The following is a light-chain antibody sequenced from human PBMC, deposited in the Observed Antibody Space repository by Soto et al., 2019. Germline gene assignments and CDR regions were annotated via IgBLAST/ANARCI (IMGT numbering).Light chain of an antibody. CDR2: DVI. V-gene: IGLV2-14*01. J-gene: IGLJ1*01. CDR3: SSYTSSHTYV. Sequence: QSVRTQPASVSGSPGQSLTISCTGTSSYVGGYNYVAWYQQHPGKAPKLIIYDVINRPSGVSNRFSGSKSGNTASLTISGLQAEDEADYYCSSYTSSHTYVFGSGTKVTVL. CDR1: SSYVGGYNY.